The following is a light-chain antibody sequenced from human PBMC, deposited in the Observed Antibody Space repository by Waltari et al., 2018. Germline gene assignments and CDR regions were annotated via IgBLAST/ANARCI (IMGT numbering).Light chain of an antibody. J-gene: IGKJ4*01. Sequence: DFQMTQSPSSLSASVGDRVTITCRASQSISTYLNWYQQKPGKAPNLLIYAASSLQSGVPSRFSGSGPGTDFTLTISSLQPEDFATYYCQQSYSPLTFGGGTKVEIK. CDR1: QSISTY. V-gene: IGKV1-39*01. CDR2: AAS. CDR3: QQSYSPLT.